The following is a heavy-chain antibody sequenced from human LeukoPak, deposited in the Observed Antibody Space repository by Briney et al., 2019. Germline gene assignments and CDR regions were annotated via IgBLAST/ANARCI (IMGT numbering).Heavy chain of an antibody. CDR3: ARSLGELLPSYYYGMDA. CDR2: IDPSDSYT. V-gene: IGHV5-10-1*01. D-gene: IGHD3-10*01. CDR1: GYSFTSYW. J-gene: IGHJ6*04. Sequence: SXKXSGYSFTSYWISWVRQMPGKGLEWMGRIDPSDSYTNYSPSFQGHVTISADKSINTAYLQWSSLKASDTPMYSCARSLGELLPSYYYGMDAGGKGTTVPVS.